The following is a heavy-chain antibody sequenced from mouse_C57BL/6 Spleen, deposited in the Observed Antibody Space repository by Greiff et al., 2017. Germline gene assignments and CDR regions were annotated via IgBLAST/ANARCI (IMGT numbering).Heavy chain of an antibody. CDR2: IYPGDGDT. J-gene: IGHJ3*01. CDR1: GYAFSSSW. CDR3: AREEYDYAPWFAY. V-gene: IGHV1-82*01. Sequence: QVQLQQSGPELVKPGASVKISCKASGYAFSSSWMNWVKQRPGKGLAWIGRIYPGDGDTNYNGKFKGKATLTADKSSSTAYMQLSGLTSVYSAVYFGAREEYDYAPWFAYWGQGTLVTVSA. D-gene: IGHD2-4*01.